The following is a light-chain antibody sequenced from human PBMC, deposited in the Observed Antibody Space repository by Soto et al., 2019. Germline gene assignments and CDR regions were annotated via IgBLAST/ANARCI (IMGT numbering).Light chain of an antibody. Sequence: DIQMTQSPSSLSASVGDRVTITCRASQSISSYLNWYQQKPGKAPKLLIYAASSLQSGVPSRFSSSGSGTEFTLTISSLQPEDFATYYCQQSYSTPATFGGGTKVEIK. CDR2: AAS. CDR3: QQSYSTPAT. V-gene: IGKV1-39*01. J-gene: IGKJ4*01. CDR1: QSISSY.